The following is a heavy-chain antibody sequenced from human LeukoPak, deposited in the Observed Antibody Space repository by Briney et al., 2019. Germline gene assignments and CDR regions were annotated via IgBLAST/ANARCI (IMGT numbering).Heavy chain of an antibody. Sequence: ASVKVSCKTSGYTFTDSYIHWVRQAPGQGVEWMGWINPNTAGTNHAQRFQGRVTMTRDTSITTAYMELSRLKSDDTAVYYCAREVDYYDSSDYFPLGYWGRGTLVTVSS. V-gene: IGHV1-2*02. CDR3: AREVDYYDSSDYFPLGY. CDR1: GYTFTDSY. CDR2: INPNTAGT. D-gene: IGHD3-22*01. J-gene: IGHJ4*02.